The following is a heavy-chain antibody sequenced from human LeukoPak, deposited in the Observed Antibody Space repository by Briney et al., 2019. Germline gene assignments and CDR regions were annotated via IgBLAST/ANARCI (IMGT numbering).Heavy chain of an antibody. V-gene: IGHV1-18*01. J-gene: IGHJ3*02. CDR1: GYTFTSYG. CDR3: ARDGSSGWWFGAFDI. CDR2: ISAYNGNT. D-gene: IGHD6-19*01. Sequence: GASVKVSCKASGYTFTSYGISWVRQAPGQGLEWMGWISAYNGNTNYAQKLQGRVTMTTDTSTSTAYMELRSLRSDDAAVYYCARDGSSGWWFGAFDIWGQGTMVTVSS.